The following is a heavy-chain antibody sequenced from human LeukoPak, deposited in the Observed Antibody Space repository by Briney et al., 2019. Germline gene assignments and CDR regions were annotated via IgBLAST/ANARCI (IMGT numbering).Heavy chain of an antibody. Sequence: GGSLRLSCAASGFTFSSYSMNWVRQAPGKGLEWISYVSSSSSTIYYADSVKGRFTISRDNSKNTLYLQMNSLRAEDTAVYYCAKGRYSSGWYYDYWGQGTLVTVSS. D-gene: IGHD6-19*01. V-gene: IGHV3-48*01. CDR1: GFTFSSYS. CDR2: VSSSSSTI. CDR3: AKGRYSSGWYYDY. J-gene: IGHJ4*02.